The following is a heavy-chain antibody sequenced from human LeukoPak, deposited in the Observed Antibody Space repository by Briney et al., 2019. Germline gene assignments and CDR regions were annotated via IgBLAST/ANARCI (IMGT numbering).Heavy chain of an antibody. CDR1: GGSVSSGSYY. Sequence: SETLSLTCTVSGGSVSSGSYYWTWIRQPPGKGLEWIGYISYSGSTNYNPSLRSRVTISVDTSKNQFSLNLSSVTAADTAVYYCARRGSGGRSFDIWGQGTMVTVSS. V-gene: IGHV4-61*01. CDR2: ISYSGST. CDR3: ARRGSGGRSFDI. D-gene: IGHD2-15*01. J-gene: IGHJ3*02.